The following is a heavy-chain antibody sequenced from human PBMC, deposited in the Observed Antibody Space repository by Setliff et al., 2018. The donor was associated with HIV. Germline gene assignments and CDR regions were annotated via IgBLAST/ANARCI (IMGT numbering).Heavy chain of an antibody. CDR2: IYNTGST. Sequence: PSETLSLTCTVSGDSISSYFWSWIRQSPGKGLEWIGYIYNTGSTYHSPSLESRVTISIDTSKNQFSLKLSSVTAADTAVYYCARGLSFYDPGGFDYWGQGTLVTVSS. V-gene: IGHV4-4*09. D-gene: IGHD3-22*01. CDR1: GDSISSYF. CDR3: ARGLSFYDPGGFDY. J-gene: IGHJ4*02.